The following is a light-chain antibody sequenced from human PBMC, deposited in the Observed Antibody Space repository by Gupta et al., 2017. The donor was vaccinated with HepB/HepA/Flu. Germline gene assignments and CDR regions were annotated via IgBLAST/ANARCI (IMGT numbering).Light chain of an antibody. CDR1: QNVNTY. CDR3: QQRAKWPPIT. J-gene: IGKJ5*01. Sequence: EIVLTQSPANLSLSPGERATLSCRARQNVNTYIAWYQQKPGQAPRLLMYDASIRATGIPARFSGGGSGTDFTLTITSLEPEDVAVYYCQQRAKWPPITFGRGTRLEIK. CDR2: DAS. V-gene: IGKV3-11*01.